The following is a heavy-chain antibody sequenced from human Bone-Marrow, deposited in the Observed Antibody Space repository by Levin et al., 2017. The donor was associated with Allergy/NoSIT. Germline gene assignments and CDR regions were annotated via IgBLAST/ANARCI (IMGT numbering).Heavy chain of an antibody. Sequence: ASVKVSCKASGFTFAGNYLHWVRQAPGQGIEWMGRINPNTGGTNYAQKLQGRVTITRDTSISATYMELSGLISDDTAIYYCAQNGASNGFHIWGQGTVVTVSS. D-gene: IGHD2-8*01. J-gene: IGHJ3*02. CDR3: AQNGASNGFHI. V-gene: IGHV1-2*06. CDR1: GFTFAGNY. CDR2: INPNTGGT.